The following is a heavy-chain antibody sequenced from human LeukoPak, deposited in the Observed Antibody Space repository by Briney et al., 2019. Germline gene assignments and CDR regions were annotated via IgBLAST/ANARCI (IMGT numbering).Heavy chain of an antibody. V-gene: IGHV3-48*03. CDR3: AREDIRLDYFDY. J-gene: IGHJ4*02. CDR2: ISGSGVTM. Sequence: GGSLRLSCAASGFTFSSYEMNWVRQAPGRGLEWVSYISGSGVTMYYADSVKGRFTTSRDDAKNSLYLQMNSLRAEDTAVYYCAREDIRLDYFDYWGQGTLVTVSS. D-gene: IGHD6-19*01. CDR1: GFTFSSYE.